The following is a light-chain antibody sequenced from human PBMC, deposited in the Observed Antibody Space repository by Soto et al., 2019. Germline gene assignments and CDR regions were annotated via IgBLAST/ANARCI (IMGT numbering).Light chain of an antibody. CDR1: QSVSSN. CDR2: GAS. Sequence: EIVMTQSPATLSVSPGERATLSCRASQSVSSNLAWYQQKAGQAPRLLIYGASTRATGIPVRFSGSGSGTERTLTISSLQSEEFAVYYCQQYNSWPYTFGQGTKLEI. J-gene: IGKJ2*01. V-gene: IGKV3-15*01. CDR3: QQYNSWPYT.